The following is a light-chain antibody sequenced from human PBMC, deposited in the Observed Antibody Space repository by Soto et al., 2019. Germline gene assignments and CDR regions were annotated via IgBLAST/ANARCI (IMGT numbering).Light chain of an antibody. CDR2: NTF. Sequence: EIVLTQSPGTLSLSPGDRATLSCRASQSFSTSYLAWYQHKPGQAPRLLIYNTFTRATGIPDRFSGSGSGTDFTLTISRLEPEDFAVYYCQQYGGSPFTFGPGAKVDIK. CDR3: QQYGGSPFT. J-gene: IGKJ3*01. CDR1: QSFSTSY. V-gene: IGKV3-20*01.